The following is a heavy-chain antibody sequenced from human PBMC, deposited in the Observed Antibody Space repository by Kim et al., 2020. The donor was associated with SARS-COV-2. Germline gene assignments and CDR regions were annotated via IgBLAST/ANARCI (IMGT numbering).Heavy chain of an antibody. CDR2: IYYSGST. CDR3: ARHGGSSWFAFDY. D-gene: IGHD6-13*01. CDR1: GGSISSSSYY. J-gene: IGHJ4*02. V-gene: IGHV4-39*01. Sequence: SETLSLTCTVSGGSISSSSYYWGWIRQPPGQGLEWIGSIYYSGSTYYNPSLKSRVTISVDTSKNQFSLKLSSVTAADTAVYYCARHGGSSWFAFDYWGQGTLVTVSP.